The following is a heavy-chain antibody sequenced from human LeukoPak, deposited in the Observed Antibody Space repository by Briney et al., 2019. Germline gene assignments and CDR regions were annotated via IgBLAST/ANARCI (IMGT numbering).Heavy chain of an antibody. CDR2: ISYDGSNK. D-gene: IGHD3-9*01. Sequence: GRSLRLSCAASGFTFSSYGMHWVRQAPGKGLEWVAVISYDGSNKYYADSVKGRFTISRDNSKNTLYLQVNSLRAEDTAVYYCAKDLRYFDSDYFDYWGQGTLVTVSS. V-gene: IGHV3-30*18. J-gene: IGHJ4*02. CDR3: AKDLRYFDSDYFDY. CDR1: GFTFSSYG.